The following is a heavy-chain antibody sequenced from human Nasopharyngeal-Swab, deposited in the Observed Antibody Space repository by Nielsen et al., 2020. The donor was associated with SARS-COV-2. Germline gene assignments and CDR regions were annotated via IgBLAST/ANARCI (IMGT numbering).Heavy chain of an antibody. V-gene: IGHV3-11*06. CDR2: ISGKSIYT. Sequence: WIRQPPGKGLEWISYISGKSIYTSYADSVKGRFTISRDNVKKSLYLQMNSLRAEDTAVYYCARETRDYWGQGILVTVSS. J-gene: IGHJ4*02. D-gene: IGHD1-14*01. CDR3: ARETRDY.